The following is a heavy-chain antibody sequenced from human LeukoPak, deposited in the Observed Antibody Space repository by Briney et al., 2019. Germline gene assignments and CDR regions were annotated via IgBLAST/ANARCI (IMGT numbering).Heavy chain of an antibody. CDR3: ARGLGHYGSGSYYIDY. CDR1: GFTFSDYY. V-gene: IGHV3-53*01. Sequence: PGGSLRLSCAASGFTFSDYYMSWVRQAPGRGLEWVSVIYSGGSTYYADSVKGRFTISRDNSKNTLYLQMNSLRAEDTAVYYCARGLGHYGSGSYYIDYWGQGTLVTVSS. J-gene: IGHJ4*02. D-gene: IGHD3-10*01. CDR2: IYSGGST.